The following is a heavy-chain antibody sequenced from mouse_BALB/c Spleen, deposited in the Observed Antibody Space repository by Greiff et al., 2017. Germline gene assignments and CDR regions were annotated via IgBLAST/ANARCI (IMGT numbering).Heavy chain of an antibody. CDR2: ISSGSSNI. J-gene: IGHJ1*01. Sequence: EVQRVESGGGLVQPGGSRKLSCAASGFTFSSFGMHWVRQAPEKGLEWVSYISSGSSNIYYADTVKGRFTISRDNPKTTLFLQMTSLRSEDTAMYDCERSGSSWGWYFDVWGEGTTVTVSS. V-gene: IGHV5-17*02. CDR1: GFTFSSFG. D-gene: IGHD1-1*01. CDR3: ERSGSSWGWYFDV.